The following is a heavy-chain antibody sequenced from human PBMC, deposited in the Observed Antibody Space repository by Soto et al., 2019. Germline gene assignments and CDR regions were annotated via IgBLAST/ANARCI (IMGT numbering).Heavy chain of an antibody. V-gene: IGHV1-18*01. CDR3: ARDPVWGWYVQKSRAEYFQL. D-gene: IGHD6-19*01. CDR2: ISAYNGNT. Sequence: ASVKVSCKASGYTFTSYGVSWVRQAPGQGLEWMGWISAYNGNTNYAQKLQGRVTMTTDTSTSTAYMELRSLRSDDTAVYYCARDPVWGWYVQKSRAEYFQLWGQGTLVTVSS. J-gene: IGHJ1*01. CDR1: GYTFTSYG.